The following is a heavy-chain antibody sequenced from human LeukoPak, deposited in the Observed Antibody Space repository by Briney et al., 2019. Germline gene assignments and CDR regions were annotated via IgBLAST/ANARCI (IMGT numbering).Heavy chain of an antibody. CDR1: GGSVSRGNYY. Sequence: SETLSLTCTVSGGSVSRGNYYWSWIRQPPGKGLEWIGFIDNSGSTNYNPSLKSWVTISRDTSKSQFSLRLTSVTAADTAIYYCARDRASGTTIWFDPWGQGSLVNVAS. CDR2: IDNSGST. J-gene: IGHJ5*02. CDR3: ARDRASGTTIWFDP. D-gene: IGHD1-1*01. V-gene: IGHV4-61*01.